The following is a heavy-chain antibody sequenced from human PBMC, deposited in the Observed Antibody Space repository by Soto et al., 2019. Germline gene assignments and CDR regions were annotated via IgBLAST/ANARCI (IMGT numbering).Heavy chain of an antibody. CDR3: ARDPGDEVDGTPGWFDP. J-gene: IGHJ5*02. V-gene: IGHV4-4*02. D-gene: IGHD6-19*01. CDR2: IYHSGST. CDR1: GGSISSSNW. Sequence: KTSETLSLTCAVSGGSISSSNWWSWVRQPPGKGLEWIGEIYHSGSTNYNPSLKSRVTISVDKSKNQFSLKLSSVTAADTAVYYCARDPGDEVDGTPGWFDPWGQGTLVTVSS.